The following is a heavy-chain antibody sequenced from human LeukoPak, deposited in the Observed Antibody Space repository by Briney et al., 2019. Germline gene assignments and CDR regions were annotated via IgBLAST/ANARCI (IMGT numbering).Heavy chain of an antibody. V-gene: IGHV4-59*01. D-gene: IGHD5-12*01. Sequence: SETLSLTCTVSGGSISNYYWSWIRQPPGKGLEWIGYIYHSGSTDYNPSLKSRVTISVDTSKNQFSLKLSSVTAADTAVYYCAGDREVAYWGQGTLVTVSS. CDR2: IYHSGST. CDR1: GGSISNYY. J-gene: IGHJ4*02. CDR3: AGDREVAY.